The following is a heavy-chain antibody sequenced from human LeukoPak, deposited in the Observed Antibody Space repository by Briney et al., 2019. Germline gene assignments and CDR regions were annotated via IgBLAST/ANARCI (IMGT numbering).Heavy chain of an antibody. CDR3: ARSEISAIVGATKA. D-gene: IGHD1-26*01. CDR2: ISSSSSYI. Sequence: GGSLRLSCAAWGVTCRSCSLIWVREASGKGQEGVSSISSSSSYIYYADSVKGRITISRDNAKNSLDLQMNSLRAADMAVYYCARSEISAIVGATKAWGQGTLVTVSS. V-gene: IGHV3-21*01. J-gene: IGHJ5*02. CDR1: GVTCRSCS.